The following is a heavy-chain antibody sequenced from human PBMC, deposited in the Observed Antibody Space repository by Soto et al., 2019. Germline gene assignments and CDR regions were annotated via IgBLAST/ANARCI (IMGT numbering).Heavy chain of an antibody. CDR3: AKEPPIPYCSGGSCYSDWYFDL. CDR1: GFTFSSYA. D-gene: IGHD2-15*01. CDR2: ISGSGGST. Sequence: GGSLRLSCAASGFTFSSYAMSWVRQAPGKGLEWVSAISGSGGSTYYADSVKGRFTISRDNSKNTLYLQMNSLRAEDTAVYYCAKEPPIPYCSGGSCYSDWYFDLWGRDTLVTVSS. J-gene: IGHJ2*01. V-gene: IGHV3-23*01.